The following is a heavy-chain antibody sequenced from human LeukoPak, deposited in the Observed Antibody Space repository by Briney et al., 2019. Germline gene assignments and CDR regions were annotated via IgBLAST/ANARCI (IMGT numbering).Heavy chain of an antibody. V-gene: IGHV3-21*01. CDR1: GFTFSSYN. CDR2: ISNSSSYI. Sequence: GGSLTLSCAASGFTFSSYNMHWVRQAPAKGLDGVSSISNSSSYIYYADSVKGRFTISRDNAKNSLYLQMNSLRAEDTAVYYCARDAGYCSGGSCYEWADVWGQGTTVTVSS. D-gene: IGHD2-15*01. CDR3: ARDAGYCSGGSCYEWADV. J-gene: IGHJ6*02.